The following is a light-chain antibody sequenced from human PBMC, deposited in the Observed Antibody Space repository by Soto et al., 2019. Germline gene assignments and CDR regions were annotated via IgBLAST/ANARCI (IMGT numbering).Light chain of an antibody. J-gene: IGKJ1*01. Sequence: EKVVTQSPATLSVSPGERATLSCRASQSVSSNLAWYQQKPGQAPRLLIYDASTRATGIPARFSGSGSGTEFTLTISSLQSEDLAVYYCQQYDDWPETFGQGTKVDIK. CDR1: QSVSSN. V-gene: IGKV3-15*01. CDR3: QQYDDWPET. CDR2: DAS.